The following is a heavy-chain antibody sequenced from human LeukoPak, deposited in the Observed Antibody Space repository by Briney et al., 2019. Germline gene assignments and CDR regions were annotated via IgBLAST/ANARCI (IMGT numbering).Heavy chain of an antibody. Sequence: SETLSLTCTVSGGSISSGDYYWSWIRQPPRKGLEWIGYIYYSGSTYYNPSLKSRVTISVDTSKNQFSLKLSSVTAADTAVYYCARAPSGYCSGGSCYPYYFDYWGQGTLVTVSS. CDR2: IYYSGST. CDR3: ARAPSGYCSGGSCYPYYFDY. D-gene: IGHD2-15*01. V-gene: IGHV4-30-4*01. J-gene: IGHJ4*02. CDR1: GGSISSGDYY.